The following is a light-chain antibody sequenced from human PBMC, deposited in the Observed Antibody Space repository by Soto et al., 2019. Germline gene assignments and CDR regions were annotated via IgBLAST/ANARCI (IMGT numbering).Light chain of an antibody. J-gene: IGKJ1*01. Sequence: DIQMTQSPSSLSASVGDRVTITCRASQSIGTCLAWYQQKPGEAPKLLMSKASSLESGVPSRFSGSGSGTEFTLTISSLQPDDSATYYCQQYNSYAWTCGQGTKVEIK. CDR1: QSIGTC. CDR2: KAS. CDR3: QQYNSYAWT. V-gene: IGKV1-5*03.